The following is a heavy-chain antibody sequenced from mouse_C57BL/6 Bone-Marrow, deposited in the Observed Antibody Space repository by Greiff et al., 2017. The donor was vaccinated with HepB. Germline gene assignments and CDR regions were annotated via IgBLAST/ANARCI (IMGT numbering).Heavy chain of an antibody. Sequence: LEESGPELVKPGASVKISCKASGYTFTDYYINWVKQRPGQGLEWIGWIFPGSGSTYYNEKFKGKATLTVDKSSSTAYMLLSSLTSEDSAVYFCARAAHYGSSPDYWGQGTTLTVSS. CDR1: GYTFTDYY. V-gene: IGHV1-75*01. D-gene: IGHD1-1*01. CDR3: ARAAHYGSSPDY. J-gene: IGHJ2*01. CDR2: IFPGSGST.